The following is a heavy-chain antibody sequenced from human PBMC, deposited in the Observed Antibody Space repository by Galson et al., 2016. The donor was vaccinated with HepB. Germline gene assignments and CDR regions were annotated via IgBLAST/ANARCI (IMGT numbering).Heavy chain of an antibody. CDR1: GFTFSNIW. V-gene: IGHV3-15*01. CDR3: TTDLWRFMWFGEMVDS. D-gene: IGHD3-10*01. Sequence: SLRLSCAASGFTFSNIWMSWVRQAPGKGLEWVGRIKSKTDGGTTDYAAPVTGRFTTSRDDSKSTLFLQMNSLKVEDTAVYYCTTDLWRFMWFGEMVDSWGQGTLVTVSS. J-gene: IGHJ5*01. CDR2: IKSKTDGGTT.